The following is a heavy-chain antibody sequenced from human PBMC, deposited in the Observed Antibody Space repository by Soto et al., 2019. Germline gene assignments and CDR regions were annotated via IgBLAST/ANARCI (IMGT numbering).Heavy chain of an antibody. J-gene: IGHJ4*02. CDR2: INPNSGGT. CDR3: ASGGNYSTAVADY. V-gene: IGHV1-2*02. D-gene: IGHD1-1*01. CDR1: GYTFTGYY. Sequence: RXSVKVSCKASGYTFTGYYIHWVRQAPGQGLEWMGWINPNSGGTNYAQNLQGRVTMTRDTSISTAYMELSRLTSDDTAVYYCASGGNYSTAVADYWGQGTLVTVSS.